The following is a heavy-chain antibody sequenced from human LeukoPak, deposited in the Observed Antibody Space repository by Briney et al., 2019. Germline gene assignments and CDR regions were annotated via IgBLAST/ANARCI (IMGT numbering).Heavy chain of an antibody. V-gene: IGHV1-2*02. D-gene: IGHD3-22*01. CDR3: ARDKKYYFHTTGYFYKY. CDR1: GGTFSSYA. CDR2: MNPRSGDT. J-gene: IGHJ1*01. Sequence: GASVKVSCTASGGTFSSYAISWVRQAPGQGLEWMGWMNPRSGDTNYAPNFRGRVTMTRDTSANIAYLELSNLRSDDTAVYYCARDKKYYFHTTGYFYKYWGQGTLITVSS.